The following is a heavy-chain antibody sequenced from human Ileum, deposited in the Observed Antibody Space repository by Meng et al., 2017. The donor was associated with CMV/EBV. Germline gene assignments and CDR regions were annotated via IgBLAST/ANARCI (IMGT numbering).Heavy chain of an antibody. Sequence: SLGLSCADSGFTFSSYAMSWVRQAPGKGLEWVSVIYSGGSSTYYADSVKGRFTISRDNSKNTLYLQMNSLRAEDTAVYYCAKDDGGLDWGQGTLVTVSS. CDR2: IYSGGSST. J-gene: IGHJ4*02. D-gene: IGHD2-15*01. V-gene: IGHV3-23*03. CDR3: AKDDGGLD. CDR1: GFTFSSYA.